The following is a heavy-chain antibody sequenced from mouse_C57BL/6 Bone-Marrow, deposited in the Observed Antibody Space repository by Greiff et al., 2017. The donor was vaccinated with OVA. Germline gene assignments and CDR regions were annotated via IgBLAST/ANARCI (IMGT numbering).Heavy chain of an antibody. V-gene: IGHV1-59*01. D-gene: IGHD1-1*01. Sequence: QVQLQQPGAELVRPGTSVKLSCKASGYTFTSYWMHWVKQRPGQGLEWIGVIDPSDSYTNYNQKFKGKATLTVDTSPSTAYMQLSSLTTEDSAFYYCASDGTVVADYWGQGTTLTVSS. CDR3: ASDGTVVADY. J-gene: IGHJ2*01. CDR1: GYTFTSYW. CDR2: IDPSDSYT.